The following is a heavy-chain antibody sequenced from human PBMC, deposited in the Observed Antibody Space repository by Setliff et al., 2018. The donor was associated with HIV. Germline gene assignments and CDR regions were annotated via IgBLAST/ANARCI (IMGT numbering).Heavy chain of an antibody. Sequence: ASVKVSCKTSGYTFTEYTLHWVRQAPGQGPEWMGWINPGNGNTKYSQKFKNRVTISRDISANLAFMELTSLRFDDTALYFCPVTKMLYHFEFWGPGTQVTVSS. CDR2: INPGNGNT. D-gene: IGHD2-8*01. J-gene: IGHJ4*02. CDR1: GYTFTEYT. CDR3: PVTKMLYHFEF. V-gene: IGHV1-3*01.